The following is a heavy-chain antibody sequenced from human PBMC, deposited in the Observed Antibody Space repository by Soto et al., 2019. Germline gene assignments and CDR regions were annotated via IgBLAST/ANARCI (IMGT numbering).Heavy chain of an antibody. CDR3: TTDSLYTMMLVRFDF. CDR1: GFTFSSAW. D-gene: IGHD3-22*01. J-gene: IGHJ4*01. V-gene: IGHV3-15*07. CDR2: IKSRTDGGTT. Sequence: EVQLVESGGGLVKPGGSLTLSCAASGFTFSSAWINWVRQAPGKGLEWVGRIKSRTDGGTTDFAAPVKGRFAISRDDSKDMVHLQMNSLKTEDTGVYYGTTDSLYTMMLVRFDFWGHGTLVTVSS.